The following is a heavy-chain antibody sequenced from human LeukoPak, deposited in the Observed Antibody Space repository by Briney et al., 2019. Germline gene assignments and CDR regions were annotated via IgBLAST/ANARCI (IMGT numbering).Heavy chain of an antibody. D-gene: IGHD7-27*01. CDR3: VQDWAWGAFGY. V-gene: IGHV3-23*01. J-gene: IGHJ4*02. CDR2: ITPDAGRT. Sequence: GGSLRLSCAASGFTFNSYGMHWVRQAPGKGLEWVSGITPDAGRTYYADSVKGRFTIYRDNSKNTVYLQMNSLGAEDTAVYYCVQDWAWGAFGYWGQGTLVTVSS. CDR1: GFTFNSYG.